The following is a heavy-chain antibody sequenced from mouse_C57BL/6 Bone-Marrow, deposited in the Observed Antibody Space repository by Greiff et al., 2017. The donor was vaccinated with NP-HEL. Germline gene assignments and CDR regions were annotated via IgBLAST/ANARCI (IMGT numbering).Heavy chain of an antibody. D-gene: IGHD1-1*01. CDR2: ISYDGSN. CDR3: AREGGYYGSPFVY. J-gene: IGHJ3*01. CDR1: GYSIISGYY. V-gene: IGHV3-6*01. Sequence: EVKLMESGPGLVKPSQSLSLTCSVTGYSIISGYYWNWIRQFPGNKLEWMAYISYDGSNNYNPSLKNPISITRDISKNQSFLKLTSVTTEDTATYYCAREGGYYGSPFVYWGQGTLVTVSA.